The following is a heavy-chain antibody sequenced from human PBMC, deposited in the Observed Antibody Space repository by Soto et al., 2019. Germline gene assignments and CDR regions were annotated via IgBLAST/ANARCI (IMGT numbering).Heavy chain of an antibody. Sequence: SSETLSLTCTVSGGSVSSGSYYWSWIRQPPGKGLEWIGYIYYSGSTNYNPSLKSRVTISVDTSKNQFSLKLSSVTAADTAVYYCARAEGWRWLQSRWGRGTLVTVSS. D-gene: IGHD5-12*01. CDR3: ARAEGWRWLQSR. J-gene: IGHJ4*02. CDR1: GGSVSSGSYY. CDR2: IYYSGST. V-gene: IGHV4-61*01.